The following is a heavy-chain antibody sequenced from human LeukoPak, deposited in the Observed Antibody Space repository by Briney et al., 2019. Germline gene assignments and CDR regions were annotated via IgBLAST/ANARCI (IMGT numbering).Heavy chain of an antibody. CDR2: ISGSGGST. CDR1: GFTFSSYA. Sequence: GSLRLSCAASGFTFSSYAMSWVRQAPGKGPEVVSAISGSGGSTYYPDSVKGRLTISRDNSKNTLYLQMNSLRAEDTAVYYCAKAEYYYDSSGYYPLGEFDYWGQGTLVTVSS. V-gene: IGHV3-23*01. D-gene: IGHD3-22*01. J-gene: IGHJ4*02. CDR3: AKAEYYYDSSGYYPLGEFDY.